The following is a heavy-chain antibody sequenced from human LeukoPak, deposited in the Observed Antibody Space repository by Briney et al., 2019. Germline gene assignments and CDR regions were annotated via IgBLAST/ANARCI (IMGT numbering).Heavy chain of an antibody. CDR2: INHSGSA. V-gene: IGHV4-34*01. D-gene: IGHD4-17*01. Sequence: SETLSLTCAVSGGSFSAYYWTWIRQPPGKGLEWIGEINHSGSANYNPSLKSRVTISLDTSKNQFSLKLSSVTAADTAVYYCARGQGAVTTHWGQGTLVTVSS. CDR3: ARGQGAVTTH. J-gene: IGHJ4*02. CDR1: GGSFSAYY.